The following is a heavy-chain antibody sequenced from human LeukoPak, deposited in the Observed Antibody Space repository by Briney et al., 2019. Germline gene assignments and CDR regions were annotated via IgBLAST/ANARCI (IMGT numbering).Heavy chain of an antibody. CDR2: INPNSGGT. V-gene: IGHV1-2*02. D-gene: IGHD3-22*01. CDR3: ARDSAPIDYCDSSGYYSDAFDI. CDR1: GYTFTGYY. J-gene: IGHJ3*02. Sequence: ASVKVSCKASGYTFTGYYMHWVRQAPGQGLEWMGWINPNSGGTNYAQKFQGRVTMTRDTSISTAYMELSRLRSDDTAVYYCARDSAPIDYCDSSGYYSDAFDIWGQGTMVTVSS.